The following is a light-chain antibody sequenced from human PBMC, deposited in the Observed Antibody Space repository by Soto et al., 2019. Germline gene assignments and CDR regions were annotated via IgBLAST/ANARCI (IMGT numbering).Light chain of an antibody. CDR3: SSYTSTNTLI. CDR1: SSDIGGYNY. CDR2: EVT. J-gene: IGLJ2*01. V-gene: IGLV2-14*01. Sequence: QSALTQPASVSGSPGQSITISCTGTSSDIGGYNYVSWFQQYPGKAPKVMIYEVTNRPSGVSHRFSGSKSGNTASLTISGLQAEDEADYYCSSYTSTNTLIYGGGTKVTVL.